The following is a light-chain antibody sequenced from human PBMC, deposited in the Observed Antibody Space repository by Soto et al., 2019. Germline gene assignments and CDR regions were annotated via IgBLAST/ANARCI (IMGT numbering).Light chain of an antibody. J-gene: IGLJ1*01. CDR3: SSYTSSSTYV. CDR1: SSDVGGYNY. V-gene: IGLV2-14*01. Sequence: QSALTQPASVPGSPGQSITISCTGTSSDVGGYNYVSWYQQHPGKAPKLMIYDVSNRPSGVSNRFSGSKSGNTASLTISGLQAEDEADYXCSSYTSSSTYVFGTGTKVTV. CDR2: DVS.